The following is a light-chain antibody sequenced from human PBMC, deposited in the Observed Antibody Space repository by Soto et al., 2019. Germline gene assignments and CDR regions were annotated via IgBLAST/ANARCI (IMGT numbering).Light chain of an antibody. V-gene: IGLV2-8*01. J-gene: IGLJ2*01. CDR2: EVS. CDR3: SAYAGSNNYVV. CDR1: SSDVGGNNY. Sequence: QSALTQPPSASGSPGQSVTISCTGTSSDVGGNNYVSWYQQPPGKAPKLMIYEVSKRPSGVPDRFSGSKSGTTASLTVSGLQAEDEADYYCSAYAGSNNYVVFGGGTKVTVL.